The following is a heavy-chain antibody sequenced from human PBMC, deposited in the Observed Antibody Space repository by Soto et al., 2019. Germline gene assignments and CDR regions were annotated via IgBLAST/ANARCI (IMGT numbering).Heavy chain of an antibody. V-gene: IGHV1-18*01. CDR3: AKNGQPPYYYYGLDV. D-gene: IGHD2-8*01. Sequence: QGQLVQSGAEVKKPGASVKVSCKASGYTFTRYGISWVRQAPGQGLVWMGWISGYNGDTKYAQKFQGRVTMTIDTSTTTAIMELRSLTSDDTAVYYCAKNGQPPYYYYGLDVWGQGTTVTVSS. J-gene: IGHJ6*02. CDR1: GYTFTRYG. CDR2: ISGYNGDT.